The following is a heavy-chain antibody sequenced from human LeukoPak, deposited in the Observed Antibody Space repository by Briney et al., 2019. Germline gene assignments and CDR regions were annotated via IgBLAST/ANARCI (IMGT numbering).Heavy chain of an antibody. J-gene: IGHJ3*02. Sequence: PSETLSLTCAVYGGSFSGYYWSWIRQPPGKGLEWIGEINHSGSTNYNPSLKSRVTISVDTSKNQFSLKLSSVTAADTAVYYCATLWFGELSYAFDIWGQGTMVTVSS. D-gene: IGHD3-10*01. CDR1: GGSFSGYY. CDR2: INHSGST. CDR3: ATLWFGELSYAFDI. V-gene: IGHV4-34*01.